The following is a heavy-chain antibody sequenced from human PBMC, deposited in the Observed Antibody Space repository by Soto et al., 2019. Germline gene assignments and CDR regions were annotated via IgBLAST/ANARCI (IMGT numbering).Heavy chain of an antibody. Sequence: ASVKVSCKASGYTFTNYYMHWVRQAPGQGLEWMGRISACNGSTNYAQKFQDRVTMTTDTSTSTAYMELRSLRSDDTAVYYCARTYYYGSGSYYICMDVWGQGTTVTVSS. CDR2: ISACNGST. D-gene: IGHD3-10*01. V-gene: IGHV1-18*04. CDR1: GYTFTNYY. J-gene: IGHJ6*02. CDR3: ARTYYYGSGSYYICMDV.